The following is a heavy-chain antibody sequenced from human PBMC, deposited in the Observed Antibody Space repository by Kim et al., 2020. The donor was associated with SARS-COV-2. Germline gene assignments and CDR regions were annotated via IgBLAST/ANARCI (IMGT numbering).Heavy chain of an antibody. CDR3: AKGFWSSGYYLTFDY. Sequence: GGSLRLSCAASGFTFSSYAMSWVRQAPGKGLEWVSAISGSGGSTYYADSVKGRFTISRDNSKNTLYLQMNSLRAEDTAVYYCAKGFWSSGYYLTFDYWGQGTLVTVSS. D-gene: IGHD3-22*01. CDR1: GFTFSSYA. V-gene: IGHV3-23*01. CDR2: ISGSGGST. J-gene: IGHJ4*02.